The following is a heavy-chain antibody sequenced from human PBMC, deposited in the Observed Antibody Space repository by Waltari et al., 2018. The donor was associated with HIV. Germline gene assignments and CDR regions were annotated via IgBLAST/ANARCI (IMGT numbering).Heavy chain of an antibody. CDR2: ISSNGGST. J-gene: IGHJ2*01. D-gene: IGHD6-19*01. CDR3: VKDGYRDSGWYGDWYFDL. V-gene: IGHV3-64D*06. Sequence: CSASGFTFSSYAMHWVRQAPGKGLEYVSAISSNGGSTYYADSVKGRFTISRDNSKNTLYLQMSSLRAEDTAVYYCVKDGYRDSGWYGDWYFDLWGRGTLVTVSS. CDR1: GFTFSSYA.